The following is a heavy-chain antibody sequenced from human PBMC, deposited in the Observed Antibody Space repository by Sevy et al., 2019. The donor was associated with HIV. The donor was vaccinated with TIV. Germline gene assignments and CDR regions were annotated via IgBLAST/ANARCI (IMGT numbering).Heavy chain of an antibody. V-gene: IGHV3-7*01. CDR1: GFTCSSYW. CDR3: ARERAYFDY. CDR2: IKQDGSEK. Sequence: GGALRLSCAASGFTCSSYWMSWVRQAPGKGLEWVTNIKQDGSEKYYVDSVKGRFTISRDNAMNSLYLQMNSLGAEDTAVYYCARERAYFDYWGQGTLVTVSS. J-gene: IGHJ4*02.